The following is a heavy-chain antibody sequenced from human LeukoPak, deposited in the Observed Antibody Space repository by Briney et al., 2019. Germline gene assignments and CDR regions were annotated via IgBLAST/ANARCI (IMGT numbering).Heavy chain of an antibody. CDR3: ARDLTMIVVNYYYYGMDV. D-gene: IGHD3-22*01. CDR1: GYTFTGYY. CDR2: INPNSGGT. Sequence: ASVKVSRKASGYTFTGYYMHWVRQAPGQGLEWMGWINPNSGGTNYAQKFQGRVTMTRDTSISTADMELSRLRSDDTAVYYCARDLTMIVVNYYYYGMDVWGQGTTVTVSS. V-gene: IGHV1-2*02. J-gene: IGHJ6*02.